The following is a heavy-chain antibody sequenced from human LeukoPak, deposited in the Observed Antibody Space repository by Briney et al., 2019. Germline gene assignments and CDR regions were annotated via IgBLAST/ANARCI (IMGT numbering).Heavy chain of an antibody. V-gene: IGHV5-51*01. CDR3: ASGIVVVPAAGAFDI. J-gene: IGHJ3*02. CDR2: IYPGDSDT. Sequence: GESLKISCKGSGYSFTSYWIGWVRQMPGQGLEWMGIIYPGDSDTRYSPSFQGQVTISADKSISSAYLLWSSLKASHTAMQYFASGIVVVPAAGAFDIWGQGTMVTVSS. D-gene: IGHD2-2*01. CDR1: GYSFTSYW.